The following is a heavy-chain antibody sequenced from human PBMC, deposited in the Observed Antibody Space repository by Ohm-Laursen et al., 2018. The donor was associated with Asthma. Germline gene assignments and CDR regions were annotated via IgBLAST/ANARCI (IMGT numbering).Heavy chain of an antibody. CDR1: GYTFSRYS. CDR2: ISTASTFI. J-gene: IGHJ1*01. CDR3: ARIGPEWELPGREYSLHH. Sequence: GSLRLSCSASGYTFSRYSIHWIRQAPGKGLEWVASISTASTFIYYADSVRGRFTTSRDNAKNLVYLQMDGLRAEDTALYYCARIGPEWELPGREYSLHHWGEGTLVTVSS. V-gene: IGHV3-21*01. D-gene: IGHD1-26*01.